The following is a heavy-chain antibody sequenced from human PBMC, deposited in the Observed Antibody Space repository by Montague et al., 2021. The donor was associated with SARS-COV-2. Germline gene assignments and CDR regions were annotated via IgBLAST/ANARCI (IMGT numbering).Heavy chain of an antibody. J-gene: IGHJ4*02. V-gene: IGHV4-31*03. D-gene: IGHD2/OR15-2a*01. Sequence: TLSLTCTVSGASISSGSYYWSWIRQHPGKGLEWIGYIHYSGSTYYTPSLQSRVAISVDTSKNEFSLKMTSVTAADTAVYYCARDGDEGYFFEYWGQGLLVTVSS. CDR1: GASISSGSYY. CDR3: ARDGDEGYFFEY. CDR2: IHYSGST.